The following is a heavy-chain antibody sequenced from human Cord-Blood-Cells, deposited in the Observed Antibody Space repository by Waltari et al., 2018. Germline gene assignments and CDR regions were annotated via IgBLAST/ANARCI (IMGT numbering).Heavy chain of an antibody. D-gene: IGHD7-27*01. V-gene: IGHV4-34*01. CDR1: GGSFSGYY. Sequence: QVQLQQWGAGLLKPSETLSLTCAVYGGSFSGYYWSWIRQPPGKGLEWIGEINHSGSTNYNPSLKSRVTRSVDTSKNQFALKLSSVTAADTAVYYCAKTGAGDGTFYFDYWGQGTLVTVSS. J-gene: IGHJ4*02. CDR3: AKTGAGDGTFYFDY. CDR2: INHSGST.